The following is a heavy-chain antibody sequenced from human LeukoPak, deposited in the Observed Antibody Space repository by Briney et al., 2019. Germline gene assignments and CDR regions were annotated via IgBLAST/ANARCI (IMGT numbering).Heavy chain of an antibody. CDR2: ISSSSSTI. CDR3: AAKYELTKV. J-gene: IGHJ4*02. CDR1: GFTFSSYS. Sequence: GGSLRLSCAASGFTFSSYSMNWVRQAPGKGLEWVSYISSSSSTIYYADSVKGRFTISRDNSKNTLYLQMNSLRAEDTAVYYCAAKYELTKVWGQGTLVTVSS. V-gene: IGHV3-48*01. D-gene: IGHD3-3*01.